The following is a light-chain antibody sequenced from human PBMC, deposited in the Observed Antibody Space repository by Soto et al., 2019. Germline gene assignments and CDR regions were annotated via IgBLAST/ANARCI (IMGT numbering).Light chain of an antibody. V-gene: IGKV3-11*01. CDR1: ETIRNL. CDR2: DAF. CDR3: QQRHNWPIT. J-gene: IGKJ5*01. Sequence: EIVLTQSPATLSLSPVERATLSFRASETIRNLLAWYQQRPGQAPRLLIYDAFSRAPGIPARFSGGGSGTDFTLTISSLEPEDFGVYYCQQRHNWPITFGQGTRLEIK.